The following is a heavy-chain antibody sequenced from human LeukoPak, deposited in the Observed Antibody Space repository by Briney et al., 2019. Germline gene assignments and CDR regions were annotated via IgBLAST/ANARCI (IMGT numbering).Heavy chain of an antibody. CDR3: ARDTYGGNPPDY. CDR2: IYSGGST. CDR1: GFTVSSNY. D-gene: IGHD4-23*01. Sequence: GGSLRLSCAASGFTVSSNYMSWVRQAPRKGLEWVSVIYSGGSTYYADSVKGRFTISRDNSKNTLYLQMNSLRAEDTAVYYCARDTYGGNPPDYWGQGTLVIVSS. V-gene: IGHV3-53*01. J-gene: IGHJ4*02.